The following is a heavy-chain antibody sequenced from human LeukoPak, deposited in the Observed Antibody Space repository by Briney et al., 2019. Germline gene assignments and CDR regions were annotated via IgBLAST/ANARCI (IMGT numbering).Heavy chain of an antibody. Sequence: SETLSLTCAVYGGSFSGYYWSWIRQPPGKGLEWIGEINHSGSTNYNPSLKRRVTISVDTSKNQSSLKLSSVTDADTAAYYCARLTYYYDSSGYYPPGYGMDVWGQGTTVTVSS. D-gene: IGHD3-22*01. CDR3: ARLTYYYDSSGYYPPGYGMDV. CDR2: INHSGST. V-gene: IGHV4-34*01. J-gene: IGHJ6*02. CDR1: GGSFSGYY.